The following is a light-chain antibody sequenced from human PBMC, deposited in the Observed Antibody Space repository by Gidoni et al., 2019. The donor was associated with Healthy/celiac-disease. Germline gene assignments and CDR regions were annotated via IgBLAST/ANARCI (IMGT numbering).Light chain of an antibody. J-gene: IGKJ1*01. CDR1: QGISSY. CDR3: QQYYSYPV. V-gene: IGKV1-8*01. CDR2: AAS. Sequence: AIRMTQSPSSLSASTGDRVTITCRASQGISSYLAWYQQKPGKAPKLLIYAASTLQSGVPSRFSGSGSGTDFTLTISCLQSEDFATYCCQQYYSYPVFGQGTKVEIK.